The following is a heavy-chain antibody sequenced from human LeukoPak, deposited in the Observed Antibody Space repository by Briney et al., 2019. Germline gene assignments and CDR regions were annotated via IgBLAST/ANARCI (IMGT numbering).Heavy chain of an antibody. D-gene: IGHD1-26*01. CDR1: GYTFTSYG. J-gene: IGHJ4*02. V-gene: IGHV1-18*01. Sequence: ASVKVSCKDSGYTFTSYGICWVPPAPGQGLEWMGWISAYNGNTNYAQKLQGRVTMTTDTSTSTAYMELRSLRSDDTAVYYCARDSSLGGSYQRWFDYWGQGTLVTVSS. CDR3: ARDSSLGGSYQRWFDY. CDR2: ISAYNGNT.